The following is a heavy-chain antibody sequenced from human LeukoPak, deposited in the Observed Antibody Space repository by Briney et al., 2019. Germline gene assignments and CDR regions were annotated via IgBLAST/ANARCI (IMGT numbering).Heavy chain of an antibody. CDR3: AGGQVLRGYYYDSSGYRLAFDY. CDR1: GGSFSGYY. CDR2: INHSGST. D-gene: IGHD3-22*01. J-gene: IGHJ4*02. V-gene: IGHV4-34*01. Sequence: NPSETLSLTCAVYGGSFSGYYWSWIRQPPGKGLEWIGEINHSGSTNYNPSLKSRVTISVDKSKNQFSLKLSSVTAADTAVYYCAGGQVLRGYYYDSSGYRLAFDYWGQGTLVTVSS.